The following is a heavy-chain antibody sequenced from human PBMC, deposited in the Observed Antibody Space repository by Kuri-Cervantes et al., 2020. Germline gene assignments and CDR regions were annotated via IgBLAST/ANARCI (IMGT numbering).Heavy chain of an antibody. CDR2: VSHDGNYE. CDR1: GFTFSNYV. Sequence: GESLKISCAASGFTFSNYVMHWVRQAPGKGLEWVAVVSHDGNYENKADSVKGRFTISRDNSKNTLSLQMNSLRDEDTAVYYCARGHSSGWYRGSNYGMDVWGQGTTVTVSS. D-gene: IGHD6-19*01. V-gene: IGHV3-30*07. J-gene: IGHJ6*02. CDR3: ARGHSSGWYRGSNYGMDV.